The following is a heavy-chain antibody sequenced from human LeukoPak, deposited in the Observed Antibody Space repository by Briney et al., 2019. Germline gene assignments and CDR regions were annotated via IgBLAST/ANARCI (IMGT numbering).Heavy chain of an antibody. CDR3: AKDLRQQLVDHDAFDI. D-gene: IGHD6-13*01. J-gene: IGHJ3*02. CDR2: ISDSGGST. V-gene: IGHV3-23*01. CDR1: GFTFSSYA. Sequence: GGSLRLSCAASGFTFSSYAMSWVRQAPGKGLEWVSAISDSGGSTYYADSVKGRFTISRDNSKNTLYLQMNSLRAEDTAVYYCAKDLRQQLVDHDAFDIWGQGTMVTVSS.